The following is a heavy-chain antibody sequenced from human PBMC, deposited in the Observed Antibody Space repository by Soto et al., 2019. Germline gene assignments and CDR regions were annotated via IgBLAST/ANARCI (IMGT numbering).Heavy chain of an antibody. D-gene: IGHD3-10*01. V-gene: IGHV4-39*01. CDR1: GGSISSSSYY. J-gene: IGHJ2*01. Sequence: QLQLQESGPGLVKPSETLSLTCTVSGGSISSSSYYWGWIRQPPGKGLEWIGSIYYSGSTYYNPSLKSRVTISVDTSQNQFALKLSSVTAADTAVYYCARQRGAYGRLLTYWYFDLWGRGTLVTVSS. CDR2: IYYSGST. CDR3: ARQRGAYGRLLTYWYFDL.